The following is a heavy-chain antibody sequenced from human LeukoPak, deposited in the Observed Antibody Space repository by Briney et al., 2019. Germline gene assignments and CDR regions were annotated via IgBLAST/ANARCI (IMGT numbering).Heavy chain of an antibody. V-gene: IGHV5-51*01. CDR3: ARLACYESSGYHLDY. CDR2: IYPGDSDT. CDR1: GYSLTSYW. D-gene: IGHD3-22*01. J-gene: IGHJ4*02. Sequence: GESLKISCKSSGYSLTSYWIAWVRQMPGKGLEWMGIIYPGDSDTRYSPSFQGQVTFSADKSITTAYLQWSSLKASDTAMYYCARLACYESSGYHLDYWGQGTLVTVPS.